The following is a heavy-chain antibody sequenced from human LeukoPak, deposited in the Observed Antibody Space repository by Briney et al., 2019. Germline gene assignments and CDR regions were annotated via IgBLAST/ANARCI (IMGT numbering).Heavy chain of an antibody. D-gene: IGHD5-18*01. V-gene: IGHV4-39*01. CDR1: GGSISSSSYS. CDR3: ASGEYTYGFPPFDY. CDR2: IYYSGST. J-gene: IGHJ4*02. Sequence: KPSETLSLTCTVSGGSISSSSYSWYWIRQPPGKGLEWIVSIYYSGSTYYNPSINSRFTISVDTSTNQFSLRLISVTAADTAVFYCASGEYTYGFPPFDYWGQGTLVTVSS.